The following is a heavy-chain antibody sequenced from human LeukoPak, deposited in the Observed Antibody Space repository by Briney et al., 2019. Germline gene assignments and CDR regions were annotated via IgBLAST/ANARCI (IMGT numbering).Heavy chain of an antibody. Sequence: ASVKVSCKASGYTFTSYDLNWVRQATGQGLEWMGWMNPNSGNTGYAQKFQGRVTMTRNTSISTAYMELSSLRSEDKAVYYCARVGRDYGSGSYSDYWGQGTLVTVSS. J-gene: IGHJ4*02. CDR2: MNPNSGNT. V-gene: IGHV1-8*01. CDR3: ARVGRDYGSGSYSDY. CDR1: GYTFTSYD. D-gene: IGHD3-10*01.